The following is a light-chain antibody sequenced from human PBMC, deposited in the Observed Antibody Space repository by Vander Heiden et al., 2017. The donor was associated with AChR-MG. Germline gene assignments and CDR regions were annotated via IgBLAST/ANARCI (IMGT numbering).Light chain of an antibody. CDR1: QSISSY. CDR2: AAS. Sequence: IQMTQSPSSLSASVGDRVTITCRASQSISSYLNWYQQKPGKAPKLLIYAASSLQSGVPSRFSGSGSGTDFTLTISRLQPEDFATYYCQQRDSTPRTFGQGTRLDIK. CDR3: QQRDSTPRT. J-gene: IGKJ5*01. V-gene: IGKV1-39*01.